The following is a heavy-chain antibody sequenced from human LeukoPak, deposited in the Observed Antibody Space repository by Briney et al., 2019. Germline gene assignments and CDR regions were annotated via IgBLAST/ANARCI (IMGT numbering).Heavy chain of an antibody. CDR1: GYTFSSHD. CDR3: ARGYSINCSSTSCNHYLNWFDP. J-gene: IGHJ5*02. CDR2: MNPHSGNT. V-gene: IGHV1-8*01. D-gene: IGHD2-2*01. Sequence: EASVKVSCKASGYTFSSHDINWVRQATGQGLEWMGRMNPHSGNTGYAQKFQGRVTMTRNTPIGTAYMELSSLRSEDTAVYYCARGYSINCSSTSCNHYLNWFDPWGQGTLVTVSS.